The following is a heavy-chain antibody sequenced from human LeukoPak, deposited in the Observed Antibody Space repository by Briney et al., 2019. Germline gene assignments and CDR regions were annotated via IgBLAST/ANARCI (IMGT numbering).Heavy chain of an antibody. Sequence: PGGSLRLSCAASGFTFSSYSMNWVRQAPGKGLEWVSYISSSSSYIYYADSVKGRFTISRDNAKNSLYLQMNSLRAEDTAVYYCAREVAYCGGDCYFNQDGMDVWGQGTTVTVSS. D-gene: IGHD2-21*02. CDR2: ISSSSSYI. V-gene: IGHV3-21*01. J-gene: IGHJ6*02. CDR3: AREVAYCGGDCYFNQDGMDV. CDR1: GFTFSSYS.